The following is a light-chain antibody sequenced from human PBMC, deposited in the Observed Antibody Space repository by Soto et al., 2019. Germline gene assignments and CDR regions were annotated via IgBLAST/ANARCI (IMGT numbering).Light chain of an antibody. V-gene: IGLV2-14*01. Sequence: ALTQPASVSGSPGQSITISCTGTSSDVGGYNYVSWYQQLPGKAPKLMIYDVNNRPSGVSNRFSGSKSGNTASLTISGLQAEDEADYYCSSYTGSSTFVFGTGTKVTVL. CDR3: SSYTGSSTFV. J-gene: IGLJ1*01. CDR2: DVN. CDR1: SSDVGGYNY.